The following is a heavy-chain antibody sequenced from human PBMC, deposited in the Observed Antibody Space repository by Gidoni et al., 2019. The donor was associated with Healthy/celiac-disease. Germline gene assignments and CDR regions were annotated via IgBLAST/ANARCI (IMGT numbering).Heavy chain of an antibody. V-gene: IGHV1-2*06. J-gene: IGHJ5*02. CDR1: GYTFTGYY. Sequence: QVQLVQSGAEVKKPGASVKVSCKASGYTFTGYYMHWVRQAPGQGLEWMGRINPNSGGTNYAQKFQGRVTMTRDTSISTAYMELSRLRSDDTAVYYCARDLISRIAVAGNRLGFDPWGQGTLVTVSS. D-gene: IGHD6-19*01. CDR2: INPNSGGT. CDR3: ARDLISRIAVAGNRLGFDP.